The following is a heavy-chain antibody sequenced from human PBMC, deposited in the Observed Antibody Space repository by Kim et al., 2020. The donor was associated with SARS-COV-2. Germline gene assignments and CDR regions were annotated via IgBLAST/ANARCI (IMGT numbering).Heavy chain of an antibody. D-gene: IGHD3-10*01. CDR3: ARDLSGADDY. CDR1: GFSFRRYW. J-gene: IGHJ4*02. V-gene: IGHV3-74*01. Sequence: GGSLRLSCAASGFSFRRYWMHWVRRAPGKGLVWVARTNEYGSVTNYADSLKGRFTISRDNAENTLYLQMNSLTVDDTAVYYCARDLSGADDYWGQGTLVTVSS. CDR2: TNEYGSVT.